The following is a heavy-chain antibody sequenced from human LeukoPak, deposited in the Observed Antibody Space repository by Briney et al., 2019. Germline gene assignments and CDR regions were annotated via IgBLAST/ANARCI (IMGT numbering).Heavy chain of an antibody. V-gene: IGHV3-53*01. CDR1: GGSISSGGYS. J-gene: IGHJ4*02. D-gene: IGHD3-3*01. CDR3: ARDRWAYDFWSGYSGAYYFDY. CDR2: IYSDGST. Sequence: LSLTCAVSGGSISSGGYSWSWVRQAPGKGLEWVSVIYSDGSTFHADSVKGRFTISRDNSKNTLYLQMNSLRAEDTAVYYCARDRWAYDFWSGYSGAYYFDYWGQGTLVTVSS.